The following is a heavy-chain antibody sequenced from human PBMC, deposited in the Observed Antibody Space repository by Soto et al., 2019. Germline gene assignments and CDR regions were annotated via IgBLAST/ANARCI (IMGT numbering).Heavy chain of an antibody. V-gene: IGHV4-34*01. CDR3: ARVERGTATTVVDAFDI. J-gene: IGHJ3*02. D-gene: IGHD1-1*01. CDR1: GGFVSSGSYY. Sequence: QVQLQQWGAGLLKPSETLSLTCAVYGGFVSSGSYYWSWIRQPPGKGLEWIGEMSHSGGTHFNPSLKSRVTISVDTSKSQFSLKMSSVTAADTALYYCARVERGTATTVVDAFDIWGPWTMVTVSS. CDR2: MSHSGGT.